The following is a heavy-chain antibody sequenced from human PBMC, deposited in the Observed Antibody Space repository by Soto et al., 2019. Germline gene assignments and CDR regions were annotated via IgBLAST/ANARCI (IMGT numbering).Heavy chain of an antibody. J-gene: IGHJ3*02. Sequence: GGSLRLSCAASGFTFSNAWMSWVRQAPGKGLEWVGRIKRKTDGGTTDYAAPVKGRFTISRDDSKNTLYLQMNSLKTEDTAVYYCTTGSTVVTPGAFDIWGQGTMVTVSS. D-gene: IGHD2-21*02. V-gene: IGHV3-15*01. CDR3: TTGSTVVTPGAFDI. CDR2: IKRKTDGGTT. CDR1: GFTFSNAW.